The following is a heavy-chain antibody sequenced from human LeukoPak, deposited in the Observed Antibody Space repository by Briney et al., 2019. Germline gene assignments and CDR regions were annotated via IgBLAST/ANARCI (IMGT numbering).Heavy chain of an antibody. CDR1: GGTSSSYA. CDR2: IIPIFGTA. CDR3: ARAVGADTGGRDYYYYGMDV. Sequence: ASVKVSCKASGGTSSSYAISWVRQAPGQGLEWMGGIIPIFGTANYAQKFQGRVTITADESTSTAYMELSSLRSEDTAVYYCARAVGADTGGRDYYYYGMDVWGQGTTVTVSS. D-gene: IGHD1-26*01. V-gene: IGHV1-69*13. J-gene: IGHJ6*02.